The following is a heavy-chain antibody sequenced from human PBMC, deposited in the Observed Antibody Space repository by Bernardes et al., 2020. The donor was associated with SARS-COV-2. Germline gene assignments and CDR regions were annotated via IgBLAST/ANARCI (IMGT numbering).Heavy chain of an antibody. D-gene: IGHD4-17*01. CDR3: GRLDRRYGDYKPVPWGMDV. CDR1: GDSISSDSYH. J-gene: IGHJ6*02. CDR2: IYYSGST. V-gene: IGHV4-39*01. Sequence: SETLSLTCTVSGDSISSDSYHWGWIRQPPGKGLEWIGNIYYSGSTYYNPSLKSRVTISVDTSKNQFSLKLSSVTAADTAVYYCGRLDRRYGDYKPVPWGMDVWGQGTTVTVSS.